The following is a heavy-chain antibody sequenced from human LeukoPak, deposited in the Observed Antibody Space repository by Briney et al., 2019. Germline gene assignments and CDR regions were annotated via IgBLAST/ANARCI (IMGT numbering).Heavy chain of an antibody. CDR3: ARGEWELLRIAMTTYYFDY. J-gene: IGHJ4*02. D-gene: IGHD1-26*01. V-gene: IGHV4-4*07. Sequence: SETLSLTCTVSGGSINSCYWSWIRQPAGKGLEWIGRMYTSGSTNYNPSLKSRVTMSVDTSKNQFSLKLSSVTAADTAVYYCARGEWELLRIAMTTYYFDYWGQGTLVTVSS. CDR2: MYTSGST. CDR1: GGSINSCY.